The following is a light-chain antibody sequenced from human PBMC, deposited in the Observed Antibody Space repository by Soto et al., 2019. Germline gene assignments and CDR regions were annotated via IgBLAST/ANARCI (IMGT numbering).Light chain of an antibody. Sequence: QSVLTQSPSASASLGASVKLTCTLSSEHSSHAIAGHQQQPGPGPRYLMKVNSGGSHSKADGIPDRVSGSSSGSSRYLTIFSPQYEDEADYYCQTWGIGIVIFGGGTKLTVL. CDR1: SEHSSHA. J-gene: IGLJ2*01. CDR3: QTWGIGIVI. V-gene: IGLV4-69*01. CDR2: VNSGGSH.